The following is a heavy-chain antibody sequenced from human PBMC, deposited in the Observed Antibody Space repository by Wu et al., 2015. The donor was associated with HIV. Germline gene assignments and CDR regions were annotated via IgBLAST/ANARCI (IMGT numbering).Heavy chain of an antibody. D-gene: IGHD3-16*01. CDR2: MNPNSGNT. Sequence: QVQLVQSGAEVKKPGASVKVSCKASGYTFTSYDINWVRQATGQGLEWMGWMNPNSGNTGYAQKFQGRVTITRNTSISTAYMELSSLRSEDTAVYYCARALGDYDPYYYYHMDVWGKGTTVTVSS. J-gene: IGHJ6*03. V-gene: IGHV1-8*03. CDR3: ARALGDYDPYYYYHMDV. CDR1: GYTFTSYD.